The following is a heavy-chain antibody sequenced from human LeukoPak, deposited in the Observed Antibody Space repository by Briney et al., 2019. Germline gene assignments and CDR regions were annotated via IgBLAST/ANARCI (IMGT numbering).Heavy chain of an antibody. CDR1: GFTFSSYG. Sequence: GGSLRLSCAASGFTFSSYGMHWVRQAPGKGLEWVAVISYDGRNKYYADSVKGRFTISRDNSKNTLYLQMNSLRAEDTAVYYCARDGGPIVVVPAAESYYFDYWGQGTLVTVSS. D-gene: IGHD2-2*01. CDR2: ISYDGRNK. J-gene: IGHJ4*02. CDR3: ARDGGPIVVVPAAESYYFDY. V-gene: IGHV3-30*19.